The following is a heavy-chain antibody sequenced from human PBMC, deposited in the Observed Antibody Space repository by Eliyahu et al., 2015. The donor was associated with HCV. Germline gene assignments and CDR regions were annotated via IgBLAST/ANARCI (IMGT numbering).Heavy chain of an antibody. V-gene: IGHV3-9*01. D-gene: IGHD6-13*01. CDR3: AKVSPAAATPALDYYYMDV. J-gene: IGHJ6*03. Sequence: EVQLVESGGGLVQPGRSLRLSCAASGFTFDDYAMHWVRQAPGKGLEGVSGISWNSGSIGYADSVKGRFTISRDNAKNSLYLQMNSLRAEDTALYYCAKVSPAAATPALDYYYMDVWGKGTTVTVSS. CDR1: GFTFDDYA. CDR2: ISWNSGSI.